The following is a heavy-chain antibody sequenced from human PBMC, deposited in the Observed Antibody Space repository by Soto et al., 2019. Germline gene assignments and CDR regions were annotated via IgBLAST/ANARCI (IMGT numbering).Heavy chain of an antibody. V-gene: IGHV3-74*01. CDR1: GFTFSNYW. CDR3: ARGGRGGYYKDA. CDR2: IKSDGSIT. D-gene: IGHD3-10*01. Sequence: GGSLRLSCAASGFTFSNYWIHWVRQAPGKGLVWVSRIKSDGSITNYADSVKGRFTISRDNAKNTVYVEMDSLRAEDTAVYYCARGGRGGYYKDAWGKGTTVTVSS. J-gene: IGHJ6*03.